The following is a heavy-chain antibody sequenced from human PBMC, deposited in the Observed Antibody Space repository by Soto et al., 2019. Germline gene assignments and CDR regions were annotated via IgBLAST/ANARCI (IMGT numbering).Heavy chain of an antibody. CDR1: GYTFTSYA. J-gene: IGHJ1*01. CDR2: INAGNGNT. D-gene: IGHD6-19*01. V-gene: IGHV1-3*01. CDR3: ARASSGWYPAEYFQH. Sequence: ASVNVSCKASGYTFTSYAMHWVRQAPGQRLEWMGWINAGNGNTKYSQKFQGRVTITRDTSASTAYMELSSLRSEDTAVYYCARASSGWYPAEYFQHWGQGTLVTVSS.